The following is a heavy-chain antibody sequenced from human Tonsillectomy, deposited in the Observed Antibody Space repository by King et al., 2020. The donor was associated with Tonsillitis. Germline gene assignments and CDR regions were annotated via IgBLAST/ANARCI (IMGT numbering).Heavy chain of an antibody. CDR3: AKDLEEFGDYDENDAFDI. Sequence: QLVESGGGVVQPGRSLRLSCAASGFTFSSYGMHWVRQAPGKGLEWVAVISFDGNDKYYADSVKGRFTISRDNSKNTLYLQMNSLRDEDTAVYYCAKDLEEFGDYDENDAFDIWGPGTMVTVSS. CDR2: ISFDGNDK. V-gene: IGHV3-30*18. J-gene: IGHJ3*02. CDR1: GFTFSSYG. D-gene: IGHD4-17*01.